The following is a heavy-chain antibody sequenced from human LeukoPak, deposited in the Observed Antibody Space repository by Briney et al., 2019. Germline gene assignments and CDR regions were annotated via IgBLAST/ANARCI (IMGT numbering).Heavy chain of an antibody. CDR2: ISYDGSNK. V-gene: IGHV3-30*18. J-gene: IGHJ4*02. D-gene: IGHD3-9*01. CDR1: GLTFSSSG. CDR3: AKPRINDIVTGYYDY. Sequence: PGRCRRLSCAASGLTFSSSGMDWVRQPPGKWLEWVVVISYDGSNKYYADSVEGRFTISRDKSKNTLYLQMNSLRGEDTAVSYCAKPRINDIVTGYYDYWGQGTLVTVSS.